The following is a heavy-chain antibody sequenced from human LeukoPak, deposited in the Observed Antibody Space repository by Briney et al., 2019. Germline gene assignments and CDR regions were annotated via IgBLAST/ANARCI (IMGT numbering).Heavy chain of an antibody. Sequence: SETLSLTCAVYGGSFSGYYWSWIRQPPGKGLEWIGEINHSGSTNYNPSLKSRVTISVDTSKNQFSLKLSSVTAADTAVYYCARHRPGIAAAGAFDYWGQGTLVTVSS. CDR1: GGSFSGYY. J-gene: IGHJ4*02. CDR2: INHSGST. V-gene: IGHV4-34*01. D-gene: IGHD6-13*01. CDR3: ARHRPGIAAAGAFDY.